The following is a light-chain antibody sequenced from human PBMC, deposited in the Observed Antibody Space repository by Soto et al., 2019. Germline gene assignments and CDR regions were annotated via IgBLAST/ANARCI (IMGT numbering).Light chain of an antibody. CDR1: QSVSSTY. V-gene: IGKV3-20*01. CDR2: AAS. CDR3: QQYGGSPLIT. J-gene: IGKJ5*01. Sequence: EIVLTQSPGTLSLSPGERATLSCRASQSVSSTYLAWYQQKPGRAPRLLIYAASSRATGIPDRFSGSGSGTDFTLTISKLEPEDFAVYYCQQYGGSPLITF.